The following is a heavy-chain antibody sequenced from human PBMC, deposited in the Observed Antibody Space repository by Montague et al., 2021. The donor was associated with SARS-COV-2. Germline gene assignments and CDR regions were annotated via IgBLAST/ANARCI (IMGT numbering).Heavy chain of an antibody. D-gene: IGHD3-10*01. CDR1: GFSLSTSGMC. Sequence: PALVKPTQTLTLTCTFSGFSLSTSGMCVSWIRQPPGKALEWLARIDWDDDKYYSTSLKTRLTISKDTSKNQVVLTMTNMDPVDTATYYCARTAGTDYTGYYYYAMDVWGQGTTVTFSS. CDR2: IDWDDDK. J-gene: IGHJ6*02. CDR3: ARTAGTDYTGYYYYAMDV. V-gene: IGHV2-70*11.